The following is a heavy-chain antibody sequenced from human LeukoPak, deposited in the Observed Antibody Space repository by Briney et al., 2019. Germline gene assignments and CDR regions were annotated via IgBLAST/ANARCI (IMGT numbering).Heavy chain of an antibody. Sequence: PSETLSLTCTVSGGSISSYYWSWIRQPPGKGLEWIGYIYYSGSTNYNPSLKSRVTISVDTSKNQFSLKLSSVTAADTAVYYCTRHNYYEDGFDYWGQGTLVTVSS. D-gene: IGHD3-22*01. CDR1: GGSISSYY. CDR2: IYYSGST. V-gene: IGHV4-59*01. J-gene: IGHJ4*02. CDR3: TRHNYYEDGFDY.